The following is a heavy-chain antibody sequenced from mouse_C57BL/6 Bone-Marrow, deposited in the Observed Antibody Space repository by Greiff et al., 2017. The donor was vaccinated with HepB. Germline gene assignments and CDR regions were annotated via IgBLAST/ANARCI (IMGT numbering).Heavy chain of an antibody. D-gene: IGHD1-1*01. Sequence: QVQLKQPGAELVMPGASVKLSCKASGYTFTSYWMHWVKQRPGQGLEWIGEIDPSDSYTNYNQKFKGKSTLTVDKSSSTAYMQLSSLTSEDSAVYYGARERITTVVATYYFDYWGQGTTLTVSS. V-gene: IGHV1-69*01. J-gene: IGHJ2*01. CDR3: ARERITTVVATYYFDY. CDR1: GYTFTSYW. CDR2: IDPSDSYT.